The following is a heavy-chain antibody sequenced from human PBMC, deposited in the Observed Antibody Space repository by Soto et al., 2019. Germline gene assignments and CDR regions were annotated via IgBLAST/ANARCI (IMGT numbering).Heavy chain of an antibody. CDR2: IYYSGST. CDR1: GGSIGGYY. V-gene: IGHV4-59*01. Sequence: QVQLQESGPGLVKPSETLSLTCTVSGGSIGGYYWSWIRQSPEKGLEWIGNIYYSGSTLYNPSLKSGITISLDTSKNQFSLKVTSVTPADTAVYYCARVGQSIAARRAFDIWGQGTMVTVSS. D-gene: IGHD6-6*01. CDR3: ARVGQSIAARRAFDI. J-gene: IGHJ3*02.